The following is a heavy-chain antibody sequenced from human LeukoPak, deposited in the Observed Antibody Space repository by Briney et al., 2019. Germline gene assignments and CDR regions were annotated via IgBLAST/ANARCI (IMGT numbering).Heavy chain of an antibody. V-gene: IGHV3-23*01. Sequence: GGSLRLSCAASGFTFNSYAMSWVRQAPGKGLEWVSAISGSGGSTYYADSVKGRFTISRDNSKNTLYLQMNSLRAEATALYYCAKDMSRYSYGLNYWGQGTLVTVSS. D-gene: IGHD5-18*01. J-gene: IGHJ4*02. CDR1: GFTFNSYA. CDR2: ISGSGGST. CDR3: AKDMSRYSYGLNY.